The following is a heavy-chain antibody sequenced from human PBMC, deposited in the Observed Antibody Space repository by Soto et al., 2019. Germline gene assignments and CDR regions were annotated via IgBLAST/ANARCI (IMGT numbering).Heavy chain of an antibody. D-gene: IGHD2-15*01. Sequence: PETLSVTSTGSGEPSSGYVRTWSRQPPGKGLQWIGQINHSGSAYYNPSLKSRVTISLHTSNSQFSLELSSVTAADTAVYYCARGLITGRHYSGGLYYFATWGQGTLVT. CDR2: INHSGSA. CDR3: ARGLITGRHYSGGLYYFAT. CDR1: GEPSSGYV. V-gene: IGHV4-34*01. J-gene: IGHJ4*02.